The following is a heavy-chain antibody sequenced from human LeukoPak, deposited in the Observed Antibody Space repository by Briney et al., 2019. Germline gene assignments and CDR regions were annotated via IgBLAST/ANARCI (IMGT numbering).Heavy chain of an antibody. J-gene: IGHJ2*01. V-gene: IGHV4-39*01. CDR1: GGSISSSSYY. D-gene: IGHD6-13*01. CDR3: ARSRQYSSSWYLGRDLKKYWYFDL. Sequence: NSSETLSLTCTVSGGSISSSSYYWGWLRQPPGKGLEWIGSIYYSGSPYYNPSLKSRVTISVDTSKKQFSLKLSSVTAADTAVYYCARSRQYSSSWYLGRDLKKYWYFDLWGRGTLVTVSS. CDR2: IYYSGSP.